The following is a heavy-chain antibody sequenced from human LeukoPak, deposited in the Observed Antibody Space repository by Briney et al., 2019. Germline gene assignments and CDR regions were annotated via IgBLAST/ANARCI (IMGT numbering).Heavy chain of an antibody. V-gene: IGHV4-30-4*08. CDR2: IYYSGST. CDR3: ARNRDGYNSFDY. J-gene: IGHJ4*02. CDR1: GGSISSGDYY. Sequence: SETLSLTCTVSGGSISSGDYYWSWIRQPPGKGLEWIGYIYYSGSTYYNPSLKSRVTISVDTSKNQFSLKLSSVTAADTAVYYCARNRDGYNSFDYWGQGTLVTVSS. D-gene: IGHD5-24*01.